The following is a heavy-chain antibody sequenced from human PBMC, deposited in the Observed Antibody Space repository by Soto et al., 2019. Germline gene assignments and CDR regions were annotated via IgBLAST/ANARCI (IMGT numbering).Heavy chain of an antibody. J-gene: IGHJ6*02. Sequence: PGGSLRLSCAASGFTFSSYAMSWVRQAPGKGLEWVSAISGSGGSTYYADSVKGRFTISRDNSKNTLYLQMNSLRAEDTAVYYCAKVPIECSGGSCYDYYGMDVWGQGTTVTVSS. CDR2: ISGSGGST. D-gene: IGHD2-15*01. CDR1: GFTFSSYA. CDR3: AKVPIECSGGSCYDYYGMDV. V-gene: IGHV3-23*01.